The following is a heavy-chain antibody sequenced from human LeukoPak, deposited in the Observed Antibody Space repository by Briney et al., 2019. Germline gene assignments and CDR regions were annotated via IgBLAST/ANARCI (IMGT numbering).Heavy chain of an antibody. V-gene: IGHV3-21*01. CDR1: GFTFSSYS. J-gene: IGHJ4*02. CDR2: ISSSSSYI. Sequence: GGSPRLSCAASGFTFSSYSMNWVRQAPGKGLEWVSSISSSSSYIYYADSVKGRFTISRDNAKNSLYLQINSLRAEDTAVYYCARLMANYGDYVDYWGQGTLVTVSS. CDR3: ARLMANYGDYVDY. D-gene: IGHD4-17*01.